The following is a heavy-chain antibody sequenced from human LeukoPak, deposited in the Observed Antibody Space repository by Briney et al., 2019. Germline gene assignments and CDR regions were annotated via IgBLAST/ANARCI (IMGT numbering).Heavy chain of an antibody. V-gene: IGHV3-7*01. CDR3: ARISIAAAGRDF. J-gene: IGHJ4*02. D-gene: IGHD6-13*01. CDR2: IKQDGSEK. Sequence: GGSLRLSCAASGFIFSDYWMSWVRQAPGKGLEWVANIKQDGSEKYYVDSMKGRFTISRDNAKNSLYMQMNSLRVEDTAVYYCARISIAAAGRDFWGQGTLATVSS. CDR1: GFIFSDYW.